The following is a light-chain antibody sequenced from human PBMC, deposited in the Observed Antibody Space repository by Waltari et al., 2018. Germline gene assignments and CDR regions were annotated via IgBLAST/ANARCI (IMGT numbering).Light chain of an antibody. CDR1: RSDVGDYNY. V-gene: IGLV2-14*03. Sequence: QSALTQPASVSGSPGPSLTISCSGSRSDVGDYNYVSWYQQHPGKAPKLLIYDVSKRHSGASNRFSGSKSGNTASLTLSGLQAEDEADYYCSSFTSKRTVVFGGGTKVTVL. CDR3: SSFTSKRTVV. J-gene: IGLJ3*02. CDR2: DVS.